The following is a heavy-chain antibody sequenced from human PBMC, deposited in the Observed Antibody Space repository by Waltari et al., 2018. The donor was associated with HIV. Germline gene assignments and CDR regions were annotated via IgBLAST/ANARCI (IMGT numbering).Heavy chain of an antibody. D-gene: IGHD1-26*01. J-gene: IGHJ6*02. CDR1: GFTFASHG. CDR2: TTGSSIK. Sequence: VQLLESGGGFVQPGGSPRLSCAAFGFTFASHGMTCVRQAPGKGLEWVSATTGSSIKQYADSVKGRFTISRGDSKNTVYLQMNSLRAEDSAVYYCAKDRLWSNSDYYYGMDVWGPGTTVTVSS. V-gene: IGHV3-23*01. CDR3: AKDRLWSNSDYYYGMDV.